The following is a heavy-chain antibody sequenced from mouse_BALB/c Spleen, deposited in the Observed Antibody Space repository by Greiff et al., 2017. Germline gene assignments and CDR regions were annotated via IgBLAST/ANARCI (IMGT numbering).Heavy chain of an antibody. J-gene: IGHJ2*01. CDR3: ARSSSYNFDY. V-gene: IGHV7-3*02. CDR2: IRNKANGYTT. Sequence: EAQVVESGGGLVQPGGSLRLSCATSGFTFTDYYMSWVRQPPGKALEWLGFIRNKANGYTTEYSASVKGRFTISRDNSQSILYLQMNTLRAEDSATYYCARSSSYNFDYWGQGTTLTVSS. D-gene: IGHD1-1*01. CDR1: GFTFTDYY.